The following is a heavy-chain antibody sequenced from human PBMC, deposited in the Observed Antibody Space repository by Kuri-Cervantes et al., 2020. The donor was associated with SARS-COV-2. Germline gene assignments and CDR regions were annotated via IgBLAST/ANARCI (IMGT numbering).Heavy chain of an antibody. CDR2: IKRDGSEK. CDR3: ARIPGYSSGWLAFDI. V-gene: IGHV3-7*04. CDR1: GCTFSSYW. Sequence: GESLKISCAASGCTFSSYWMSWVRQAPEKGLEWVANIKRDGSEKYYVDSAKGRFTISRDNAKNSLYLQMNSLRAEDTAVYYCARIPGYSSGWLAFDIWGQGTMVTVSS. D-gene: IGHD6-19*01. J-gene: IGHJ3*02.